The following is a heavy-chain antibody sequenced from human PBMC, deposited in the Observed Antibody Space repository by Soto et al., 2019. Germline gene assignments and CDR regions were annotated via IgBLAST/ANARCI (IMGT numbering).Heavy chain of an antibody. V-gene: IGHV4-59*01. CDR3: AREGGGGRLDY. CDR2: IYYSGST. CDR1: GGSISSYY. D-gene: IGHD3-16*01. J-gene: IGHJ4*02. Sequence: QVQLQESGPGLVKPSETLSLTCTVSGGSISSYYWSWIRQPPGKGLEWIGYIYYSGSTNHNPSLKSRVTKSVEPSKNQSSLKLSSVTAADTAVYYCAREGGGGRLDYWGQGTLVTVSS.